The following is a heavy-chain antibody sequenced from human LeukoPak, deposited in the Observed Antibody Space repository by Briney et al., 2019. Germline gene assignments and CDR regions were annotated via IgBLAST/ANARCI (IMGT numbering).Heavy chain of an antibody. J-gene: IGHJ4*02. Sequence: GGSLRLSCAASGFTFDDYGMSWVRQAPGKGLEWVSGINWNGGSTGYADSVKGRFTISRDNAKNSLYLQMNSLRAEDTALYYCARDVGQWLANDYFDYWGQGTLVTVSS. D-gene: IGHD6-19*01. CDR1: GFTFDDYG. CDR2: INWNGGST. CDR3: ARDVGQWLANDYFDY. V-gene: IGHV3-20*04.